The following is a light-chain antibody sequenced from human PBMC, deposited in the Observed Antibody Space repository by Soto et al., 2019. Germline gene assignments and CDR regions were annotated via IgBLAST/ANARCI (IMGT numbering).Light chain of an antibody. CDR3: AAWDDSLSGWV. V-gene: IGLV1-47*01. J-gene: IGLJ3*02. CDR1: SPNIGSNY. Sequence: QSVLTQPPSASGTPGQGVTISCSGSSPNIGSNYVYWYQQLPGTAPKLLIYRSNQRPSGVPDRISGSKSGTSASLAISGLRSEDEANYYCAAWDDSLSGWVFGGGTKLTVL. CDR2: RSN.